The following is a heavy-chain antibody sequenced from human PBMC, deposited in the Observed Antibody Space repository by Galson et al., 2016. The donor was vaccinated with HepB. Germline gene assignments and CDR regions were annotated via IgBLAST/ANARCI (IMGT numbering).Heavy chain of an antibody. V-gene: IGHV5-10-1*01. CDR1: GFSFTSFW. J-gene: IGHJ3*02. CDR3: AKQNHTISTSFLGFFDI. D-gene: IGHD6-6*01. Sequence: QSGAEVKKPGESLRISCKGSGFSFTSFWITWVRQMPGKGLEWMGKIDPTDSYTNYSPSFQGHVTISVDKSTSTAYLQWRTLKASDTAVYYRAKQNHTISTSFLGFFDIWGQGTVVTVSS. CDR2: IDPTDSYT.